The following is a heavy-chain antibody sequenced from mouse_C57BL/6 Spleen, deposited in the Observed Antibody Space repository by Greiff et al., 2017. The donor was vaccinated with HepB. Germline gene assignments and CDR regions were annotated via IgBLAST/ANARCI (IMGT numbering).Heavy chain of an antibody. CDR2: IHPNSGST. Sequence: VQLQQPGAELVKPGASVKLSCKASGYTFTSYWMHWVKQRPGQGLEWIGMIHPNSGSTNYNEKFKSKATLTVDKSSSTAYMQLSSLTSEDSAVYYCAKYYYGSRPYYFDYWGQGTTLTVSS. D-gene: IGHD1-1*01. J-gene: IGHJ2*01. V-gene: IGHV1-64*01. CDR1: GYTFTSYW. CDR3: AKYYYGSRPYYFDY.